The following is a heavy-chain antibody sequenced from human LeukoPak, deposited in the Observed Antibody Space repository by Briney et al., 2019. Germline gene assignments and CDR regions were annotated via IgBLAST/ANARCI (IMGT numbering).Heavy chain of an antibody. Sequence: GASVKVSCKASGGTFSSYAISWVRQAPGQGLEWMGRIIPIFGIANYAQKFQGRVTITADKSTSTAYMELSSLRSEDTAVYYCARSNRGWFDPWGQGTLVTVSS. CDR3: ARSNRGWFDP. D-gene: IGHD7-27*01. J-gene: IGHJ5*02. V-gene: IGHV1-69*04. CDR2: IIPIFGIA. CDR1: GGTFSSYA.